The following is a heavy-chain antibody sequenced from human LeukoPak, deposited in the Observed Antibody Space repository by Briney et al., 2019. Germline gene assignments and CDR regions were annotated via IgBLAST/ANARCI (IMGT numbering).Heavy chain of an antibody. V-gene: IGHV3-7*01. CDR2: IKQDGSEK. Sequence: ETLSLACAVYGGSFSDYYWSWVRQAPGKGLEWVANIKQDGSEKYYVDSVKGRFTISRDNAKNSLYLQMNSLRAEDTAVYYCAELGITMIGGVWGKGTTVTISS. J-gene: IGHJ6*04. D-gene: IGHD3-10*02. CDR1: GGSFSDYY. CDR3: AELGITMIGGV.